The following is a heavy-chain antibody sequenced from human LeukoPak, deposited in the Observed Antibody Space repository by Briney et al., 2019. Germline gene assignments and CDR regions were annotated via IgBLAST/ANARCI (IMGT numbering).Heavy chain of an antibody. J-gene: IGHJ6*03. CDR2: ISSSSVYI. V-gene: IGHV3-21*01. Sequence: GGSLRLSCAASGFTFSSYWMNWVRQAPGKGLEWVSSISSSSVYIYYADSLKGRFTISRDNAKNSLYLQMNSLRAEDTAVYYCARENHAPRGYCSSTSCSDYYMDVWGKGTTVTVSS. CDR1: GFTFSSYW. CDR3: ARENHAPRGYCSSTSCSDYYMDV. D-gene: IGHD2-2*01.